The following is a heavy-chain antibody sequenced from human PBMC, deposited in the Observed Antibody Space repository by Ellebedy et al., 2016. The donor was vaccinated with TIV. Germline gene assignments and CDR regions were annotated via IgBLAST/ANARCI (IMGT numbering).Heavy chain of an antibody. J-gene: IGHJ4*02. CDR3: ARELDIGQPSAFDY. V-gene: IGHV3-21*01. CDR2: ISSNGRHI. Sequence: PGGSLRLSCAASGFIFSTYTMNWVRQAPGKGLEWVSSISSNGRHIYYADSVRARFAISRDNAGGSLWLQMTSLRAEDTALYYCARELDIGQPSAFDYWGQGILVTVSS. D-gene: IGHD2-15*01. CDR1: GFIFSTYT.